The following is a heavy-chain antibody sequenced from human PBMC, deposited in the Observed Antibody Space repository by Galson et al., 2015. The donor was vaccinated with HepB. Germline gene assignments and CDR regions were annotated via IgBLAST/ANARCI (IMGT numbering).Heavy chain of an antibody. CDR2: ISAYNGNT. J-gene: IGHJ4*02. D-gene: IGHD7-27*01. V-gene: IGHV1-18*01. CDR1: GYTFTNYG. Sequence: SVKVSCKASGYTFTNYGISWVRQAPGQGLQWMGWISAYNGNTHYAQKLQGRVTMTTDTSTSTAYMELRSLRSDDTAVYYCAREDWGWGGFDDWGQGTLVTVSS. CDR3: AREDWGWGGFDD.